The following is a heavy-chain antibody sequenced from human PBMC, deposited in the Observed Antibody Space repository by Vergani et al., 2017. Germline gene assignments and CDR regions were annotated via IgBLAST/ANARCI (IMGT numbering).Heavy chain of an antibody. CDR3: AGDTHSWQRADR. D-gene: IGHD6-13*01. Sequence: QLQLQESGPGLVKPSETLSLTCTVSGDSISSSSYYWGWIRQPPGKGLEWIGSLSTTGGATHASHNPSLKSRVSISVDTSKSQFSLRLTSVTAADSAIYYCAGDTHSWQRADRWGQGLLVSVSS. CDR1: GDSISSSSYY. V-gene: IGHV4-61*05. CDR2: LSTTGGA. J-gene: IGHJ5*02.